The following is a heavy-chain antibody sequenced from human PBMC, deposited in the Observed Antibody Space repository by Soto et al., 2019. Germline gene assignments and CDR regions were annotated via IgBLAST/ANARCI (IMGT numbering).Heavy chain of an antibody. CDR3: ARGDRGAFDL. J-gene: IGHJ3*01. CDR1: GFAFGNSW. Sequence: GGSLRLSCAASGFAFGNSWMNWVRQAPGKGLEWVANINQDASNKNYLDSVKGRFTISRNNAKNSLYLQMNSLRAEDTAVYYCARGDRGAFDLWGQGTMVTVSS. CDR2: INQDASNK. V-gene: IGHV3-7*04. D-gene: IGHD2-21*02.